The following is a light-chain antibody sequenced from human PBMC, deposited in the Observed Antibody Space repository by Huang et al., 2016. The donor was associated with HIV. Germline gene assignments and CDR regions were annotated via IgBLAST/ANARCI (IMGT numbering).Light chain of an antibody. CDR3: QQSYSSHT. V-gene: IGKV1-39*01. Sequence: DIQMTQSPSSLSASVGDTVTITCRASRSINSHLNWYQQRPGSAPTLLIYGASNLQSGVPSRFRGSGSATDYTLRISSLQPEDFATYFCQQSYSSHTFGQGTRLEIK. CDR1: RSINSH. J-gene: IGKJ5*01. CDR2: GAS.